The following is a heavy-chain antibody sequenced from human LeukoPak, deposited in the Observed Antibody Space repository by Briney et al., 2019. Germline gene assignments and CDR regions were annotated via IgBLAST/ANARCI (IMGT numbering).Heavy chain of an antibody. D-gene: IGHD6-13*01. CDR3: ARWFSSSGLGY. CDR2: IYYSGST. V-gene: IGHV4-59*12. J-gene: IGHJ4*02. Sequence: SETLSLTCTVSGGSISSYYWSWVRQPPGKGLEWIGYIYYSGSTSYSPSLKSRVTISVDTSKNQFSLKLSSVTAADAAVYYCARWFSSSGLGYWGQGTLVTVSS. CDR1: GGSISSYY.